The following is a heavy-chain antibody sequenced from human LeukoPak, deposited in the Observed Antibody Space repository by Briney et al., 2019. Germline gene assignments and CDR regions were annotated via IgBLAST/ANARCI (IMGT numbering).Heavy chain of an antibody. D-gene: IGHD1-26*01. CDR1: GFTVSSNY. CDR3: ARSLSRVGATIRFYYYYGMDV. J-gene: IGHJ6*02. Sequence: GGSLRLSCAASGFTVSSNYMSWVRQAPGKGPECVSVIYPGGSTYYADSVKGRFTISRDNSKNTLYLQMNSLRAEDTAVYYCARSLSRVGATIRFYYYYGMDVWGQGTTVTASS. CDR2: IYPGGST. V-gene: IGHV3-53*05.